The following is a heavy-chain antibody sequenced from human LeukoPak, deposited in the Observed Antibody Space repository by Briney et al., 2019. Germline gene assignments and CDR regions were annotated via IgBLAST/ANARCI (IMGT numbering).Heavy chain of an antibody. D-gene: IGHD5-18*01. CDR3: ARERVGYSYGTPSYYYGMDV. J-gene: IGHJ6*02. Sequence: SETLSLTCTVSGGSISSSSYYWGWTRQPPGKGVEWIGSIYYSGSTYYNPSLKSRVTISVDTSKNQFSLKLSSVTAADTAVYYCARERVGYSYGTPSYYYGMDVWGQGTTVTVSS. CDR2: IYYSGST. CDR1: GGSISSSSYY. V-gene: IGHV4-39*02.